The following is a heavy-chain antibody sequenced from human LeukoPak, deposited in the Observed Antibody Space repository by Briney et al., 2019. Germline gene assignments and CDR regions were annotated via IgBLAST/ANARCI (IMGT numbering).Heavy chain of an antibody. CDR3: AKEEGYYYDSGGYYVEYFQH. D-gene: IGHD3-22*01. CDR2: ISGSGGSK. V-gene: IGHV3-23*01. Sequence: GGSLRLSCAASGFTFSSYAMSWVRQAPGKGLEWVSAISGSGGSKYYADSVKGRFTFSRDNSKNTLYLQMNSLRAEDTAVYYCAKEEGYYYDSGGYYVEYFQHWGQGTLVTVSS. J-gene: IGHJ1*01. CDR1: GFTFSSYA.